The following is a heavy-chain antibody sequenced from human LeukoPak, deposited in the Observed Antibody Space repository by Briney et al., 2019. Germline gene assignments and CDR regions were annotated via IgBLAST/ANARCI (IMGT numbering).Heavy chain of an antibody. V-gene: IGHV3-9*01. Sequence: GRSLRLSCAASGFTFDDYAMHWVRQAPGKGLEWVSGISWNSGSIGYADSVKGRFTISRDNAKNTLYLQINSLTAGDTALYYCAEDNPVVAHWGQGTLVTVSS. J-gene: IGHJ4*02. CDR2: ISWNSGSI. D-gene: IGHD2-21*01. CDR1: GFTFDDYA. CDR3: AEDNPVVAH.